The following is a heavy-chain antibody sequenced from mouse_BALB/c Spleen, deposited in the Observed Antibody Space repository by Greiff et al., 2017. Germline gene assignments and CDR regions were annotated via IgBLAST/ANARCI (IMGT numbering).Heavy chain of an antibody. D-gene: IGHD1-1*01. J-gene: IGHJ2*01. CDR2: ISSGGSYT. CDR1: GFTFSSYT. V-gene: IGHV5-6-4*01. CDR3: TREGYYYGSSYCFDY. Sequence: DVKLVESGGGLVKPGGSLKLSCAASGFTFSSYTMSWVRQTPEKRLEWVATISSGGSYTYYPDSVKGRFTISRDNAKNTLYLQMSSLKSEDTAMYYCTREGYYYGSSYCFDYWGQGTTLTVSS.